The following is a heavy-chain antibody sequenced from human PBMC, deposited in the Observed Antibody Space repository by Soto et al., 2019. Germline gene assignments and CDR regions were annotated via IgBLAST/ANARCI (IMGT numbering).Heavy chain of an antibody. CDR2: ISAYNGNT. J-gene: IGHJ4*02. CDR1: GYTFNRYG. CDR3: AREGYYGSGSADY. V-gene: IGHV1-18*01. D-gene: IGHD3-10*01. Sequence: QVQLVQSGAEVKKPGASVKVSCKASGYTFNRYGISWVRQAPGQGLEWMGWISAYNGNTNFAQKFQGRVTMTTDTSTSTAYRELRSLRADDTAVYYCAREGYYGSGSADYWGQGTLVTVSS.